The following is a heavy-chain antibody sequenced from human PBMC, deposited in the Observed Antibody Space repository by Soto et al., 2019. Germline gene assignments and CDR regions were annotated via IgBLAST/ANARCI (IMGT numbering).Heavy chain of an antibody. V-gene: IGHV4-39*01. D-gene: IGHD3-22*01. J-gene: IGHJ4*02. CDR3: ASSDYYYDSSGHHH. CDR1: GGSISSSSYY. CDR2: IYYSGST. Sequence: PSETLSLTCTVSGGSISSSSYYWGWIRQPPGKGLEWIGSIYYSGSTYYNPSLKSRVTISVDTSKNQFSLKLSSVTAADTAVYYCASSDYYYDSSGHHHWGQGTLVTVSS.